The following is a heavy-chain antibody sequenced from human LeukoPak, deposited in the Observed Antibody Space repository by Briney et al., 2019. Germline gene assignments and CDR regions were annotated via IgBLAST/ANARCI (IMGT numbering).Heavy chain of an antibody. D-gene: IGHD2-2*01. CDR2: ISGSGGST. V-gene: IGHV3-23*01. J-gene: IGHJ4*02. Sequence: GGSLRLSCAASGFTFSSYAMSWVRQAPGKGLEWVSAISGSGGSTYYADSVKGRFTISRDNSRNTLHLQMNSLRAEDTAVYYCAKAGCSSTSCYFDYWGQGTLVTVSS. CDR3: AKAGCSSTSCYFDY. CDR1: GFTFSSYA.